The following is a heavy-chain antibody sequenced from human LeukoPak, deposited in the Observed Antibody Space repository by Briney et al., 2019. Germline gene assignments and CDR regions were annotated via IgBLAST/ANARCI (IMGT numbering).Heavy chain of an antibody. CDR2: MNPNSGNT. V-gene: IGHV1-8*01. CDR1: GYTFTSYD. J-gene: IGHJ4*02. D-gene: IGHD2-2*01. Sequence: ASVKVSCKASGYTFTSYDINWVRQATGQGPEWMGWMNPNSGNTDYAPKFQGRVTMTRNTSITTAYMELSSLRSEDTAVYYCARAERYCAGTSCYAPVAYWGQGTLVTVSS. CDR3: ARAERYCAGTSCYAPVAY.